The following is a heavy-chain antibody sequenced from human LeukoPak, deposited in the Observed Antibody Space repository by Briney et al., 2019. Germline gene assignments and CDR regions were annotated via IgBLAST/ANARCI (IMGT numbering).Heavy chain of an antibody. V-gene: IGHV3-30*02. J-gene: IGHJ4*02. Sequence: GGSLRLSCVASGITFTASGMHWVRQAPGKGLDWVTFIWSDGSKKYYADSVKGRFTISRDDSKNTVYLQMNNLRTEDTAVYFCAKDKGNYYFDYWGQGTLVTVSS. CDR3: AKDKGNYYFDY. D-gene: IGHD4-23*01. CDR1: GITFTASG. CDR2: IWSDGSKK.